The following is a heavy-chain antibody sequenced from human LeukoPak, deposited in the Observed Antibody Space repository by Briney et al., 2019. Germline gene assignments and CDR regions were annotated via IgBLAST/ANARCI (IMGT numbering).Heavy chain of an antibody. Sequence: QTGGSLRLSCAASGFTFSSYGMHWVRQAPGKGLEWVAVISYDGSNKYYADSVKGRFTISRDNSKNTLYLQMNSLRAEDTAVYYCAKDVEWLLLYYFDYWGQGTLVTVSS. CDR2: ISYDGSNK. CDR1: GFTFSSYG. J-gene: IGHJ4*02. D-gene: IGHD3-22*01. CDR3: AKDVEWLLLYYFDY. V-gene: IGHV3-30*18.